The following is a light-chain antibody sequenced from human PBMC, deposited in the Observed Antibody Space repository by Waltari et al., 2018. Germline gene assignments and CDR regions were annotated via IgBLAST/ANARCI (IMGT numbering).Light chain of an antibody. CDR3: GEYDVDGVT. J-gene: IGKJ4*01. V-gene: IGKV3-20*01. CDR1: QSVTSIS. CDR2: GTS. Sequence: EIVLTQSPGTLSLSPGERATLSGRASQSVTSISLTWYHKKVGQAPRLLISGTSSRATGIPDKFSGVGAGTEVTRPMSNVEVEDFAVYYCGEYDVDGVTFGGGANVEI.